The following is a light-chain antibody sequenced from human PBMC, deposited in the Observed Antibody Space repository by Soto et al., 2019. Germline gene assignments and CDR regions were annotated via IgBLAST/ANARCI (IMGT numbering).Light chain of an antibody. V-gene: IGLV2-8*01. J-gene: IGLJ1*01. Sequence: QSVLTQPPSASGSPGQSVTISCSGTSSDVGAYNYVSWYQQHPGKAPRLLIYEVSQRPSGVPDRFSGSKSANTASLTVSGLQPEDEADYYCSSYAGTNNLLYVFGTGTKLT. CDR1: SSDVGAYNY. CDR3: SSYAGTNNLLYV. CDR2: EVS.